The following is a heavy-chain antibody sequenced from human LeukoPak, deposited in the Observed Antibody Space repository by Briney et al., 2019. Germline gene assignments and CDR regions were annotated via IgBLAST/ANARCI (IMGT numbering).Heavy chain of an antibody. V-gene: IGHV4-59*01. Sequence: PSETLSLTCAVYGGSFSGYYWSWIRQPPGKGLEWIGYIYYSGSTNYNPSLKSRVTISVDTSKNQFSLKLSSVTAADTAVYYCARSTFGWFDPWGQGTLVTVSS. CDR3: ARSTFGWFDP. CDR1: GGSFSGYY. J-gene: IGHJ5*02. D-gene: IGHD2/OR15-2a*01. CDR2: IYYSGST.